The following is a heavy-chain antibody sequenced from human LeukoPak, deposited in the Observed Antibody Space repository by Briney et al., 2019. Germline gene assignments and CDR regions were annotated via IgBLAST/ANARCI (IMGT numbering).Heavy chain of an antibody. J-gene: IGHJ4*02. CDR2: ISSSGGNT. V-gene: IGHV3-23*01. Sequence: GGSLRLSCAASGFTFSSYSMSWVRQAPGKGLEWVSSISSSGGNTYYADSVKGRFTISRDNSKNTLFLQMNCLRAEDTAVYYCAKDRPTWPIDYWGQGTLVTVSS. CDR1: GFTFSSYS. D-gene: IGHD5-12*01. CDR3: AKDRPTWPIDY.